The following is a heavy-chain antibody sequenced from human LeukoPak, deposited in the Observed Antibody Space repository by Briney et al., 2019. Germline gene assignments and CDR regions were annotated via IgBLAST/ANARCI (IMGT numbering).Heavy chain of an antibody. CDR1: GFTFSSYW. CDR2: INTDGSAT. J-gene: IGHJ6*03. Sequence: GGSLRLSCAASGFTFSSYWMHWVRQAPGKGLVWVSVINTDGSATSYADSVKGRFTISRDNAKNTLFLLMNSLRAEDTAVYYCARTPRGASYYYMDVWGKGTTVTVSS. V-gene: IGHV3-74*01. CDR3: ARTPRGASYYYMDV.